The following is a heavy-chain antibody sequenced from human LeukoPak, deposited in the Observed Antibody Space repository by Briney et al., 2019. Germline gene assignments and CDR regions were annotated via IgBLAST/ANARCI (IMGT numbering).Heavy chain of an antibody. CDR2: IKNDESTA. CDR3: ATVFKWSSLEHY. CDR1: GFTITNNW. J-gene: IGHJ4*02. Sequence: GGSLRLSCVASGFTITNNWMYWVRQAPGRGLVWVSRIKNDESTAVYADSVKGRFTISRDNAKKTLYLQMNSLRVEDTAVYYCATVFKWSSLEHYCGQGTRVTVSS. V-gene: IGHV3-74*03. D-gene: IGHD1-26*01.